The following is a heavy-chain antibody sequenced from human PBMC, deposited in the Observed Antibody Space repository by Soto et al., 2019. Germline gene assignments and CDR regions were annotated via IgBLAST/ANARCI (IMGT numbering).Heavy chain of an antibody. CDR2: ISSSSSYI. V-gene: IGHV3-21*01. CDR3: ARDPFWYYYDSSGYFSPDAFDI. CDR1: GFTLSSNS. Sequence: GGSLRLSCVASGFTLSSNSMTWVRQAPGNGLEWVVSISSSSSYIYYADSVKGRFTISRDNAKNSLYLQMNSLRAEDMSVYYCARDPFWYYYDSSGYFSPDAFDIWGQGTMVTVSS. J-gene: IGHJ3*02. D-gene: IGHD3-22*01.